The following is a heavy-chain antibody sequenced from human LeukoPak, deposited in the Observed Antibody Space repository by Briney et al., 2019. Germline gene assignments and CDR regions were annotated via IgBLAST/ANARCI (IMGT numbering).Heavy chain of an antibody. D-gene: IGHD2-2*01. CDR3: ARVVVLLGHYVLDV. Sequence: GGSLRLSCAASGFTFSDLYMDWVRQAPGKGLEWVGRTRDKTKSYTIEYAASVKDRFSISRDDSKNSLYLQMNSLKTEDTAVYYCARVVVLLGHYVLDVWGQGTTVTVSS. CDR1: GFTFSDLY. CDR2: TRDKTKSYTI. J-gene: IGHJ6*02. V-gene: IGHV3-72*01.